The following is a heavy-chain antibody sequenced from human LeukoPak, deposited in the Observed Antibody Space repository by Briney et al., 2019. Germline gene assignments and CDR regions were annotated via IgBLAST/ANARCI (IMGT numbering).Heavy chain of an antibody. CDR3: ARGSGYYYFDY. CDR1: GYTFTGYY. V-gene: IGHV1-2*04. D-gene: IGHD3-22*01. CDR2: INPNSGGT. Sequence: ASVKVSCKASGYTFTGYYMHWVRQAPGQGLEWMGWINPNSGGTNYAQKFQGWVTMTRDTSTSTVYMELSSLRSEDTAVYYCARGSGYYYFDYWGQGTLVTVSS. J-gene: IGHJ4*02.